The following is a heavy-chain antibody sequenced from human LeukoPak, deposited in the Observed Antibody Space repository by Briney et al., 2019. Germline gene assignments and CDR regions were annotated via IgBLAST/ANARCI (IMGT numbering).Heavy chain of an antibody. D-gene: IGHD1-1*01. J-gene: IGHJ3*02. Sequence: GASVKVSCKASGGTFSSYAISWVRQAPGQGLEWMGRIIPILGIANYAQKFQGRVTITADKSTSTAYMELSSLRSEDMAVYYCARNLDAPDAFDIWGQGTMVTVSS. CDR1: GGTFSSYA. V-gene: IGHV1-69*04. CDR2: IIPILGIA. CDR3: ARNLDAPDAFDI.